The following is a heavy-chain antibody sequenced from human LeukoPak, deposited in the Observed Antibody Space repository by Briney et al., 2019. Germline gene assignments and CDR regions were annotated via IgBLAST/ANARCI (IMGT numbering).Heavy chain of an antibody. CDR1: GASFTSNY. D-gene: IGHD2-21*02. CDR2: IYYSGTT. V-gene: IGHV4-59*08. J-gene: IGHJ4*02. CDR3: ARLDCGGDCYVDY. Sequence: SETLSLTCAVSGASFTSNYWSWIRQPPGKGLEWIGYIYYSGTTTYNPSLERRVTMSVDMSKTQFSLRLNSVTATDTAVYYCARLDCGGDCYVDYWGQGTLVTVSS.